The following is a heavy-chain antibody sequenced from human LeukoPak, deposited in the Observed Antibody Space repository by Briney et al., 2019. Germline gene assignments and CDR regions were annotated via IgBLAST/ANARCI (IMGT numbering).Heavy chain of an antibody. D-gene: IGHD1-1*01. CDR1: GGTFSSYA. CDR3: ASGIMFGTTGTTHPKKYYYYGMDV. CDR2: IIPIFGTA. J-gene: IGHJ6*04. V-gene: IGHV1-69*06. Sequence: SVKVSCKASGGTFSSYAISWVRQAPGQGLEWMGGIIPIFGTANYAQKFQGRVTITAGKSTSTAYMELSSLRSEDTAVYYCASGIMFGTTGTTHPKKYYYYGMDVWGKGTTVTVSS.